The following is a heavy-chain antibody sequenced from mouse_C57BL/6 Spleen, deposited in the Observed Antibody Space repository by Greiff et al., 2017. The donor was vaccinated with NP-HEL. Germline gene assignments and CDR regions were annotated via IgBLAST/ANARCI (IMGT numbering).Heavy chain of an antibody. CDR2: IYPRSGNT. CDR1: GYTFTSYG. V-gene: IGHV1-81*01. Sequence: QVQLQQSGAELARPGASVKLSCKASGYTFTSYGISWVKQRTGQGLEWIGEIYPRSGNTYYNEKFKGKATLTADKSSSTAYMELRGLTSEDSAVYFCARPGGGYYFDYWGQGTTLTVSS. D-gene: IGHD1-1*02. CDR3: ARPGGGYYFDY. J-gene: IGHJ2*01.